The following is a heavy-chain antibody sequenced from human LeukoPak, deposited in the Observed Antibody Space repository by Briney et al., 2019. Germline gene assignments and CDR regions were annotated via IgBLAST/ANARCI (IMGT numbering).Heavy chain of an antibody. J-gene: IGHJ4*02. CDR2: IYHTGST. Sequence: SETLSLTCGVSGYSISRGYYWAWIRQPPGKGLEWIGTIYHTGSTYYTPSLGSRVTISVDTSKNEFSLNLNSVTAADTAVYFCARQNFHFFDFWGQGTLVAVSS. V-gene: IGHV4-38-2*01. D-gene: IGHD2/OR15-2a*01. CDR3: ARQNFHFFDF. CDR1: GYSISRGYY.